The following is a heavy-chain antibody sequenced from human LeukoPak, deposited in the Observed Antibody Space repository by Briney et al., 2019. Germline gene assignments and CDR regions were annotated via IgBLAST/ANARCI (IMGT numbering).Heavy chain of an antibody. CDR2: INHSGST. CDR1: GGSFRGYY. CDR3: ARNNWFDP. Sequence: SETLSLTCAVYGGSFRGYYWSWIRQPPGKGLEWIGEINHSGSTHYNPSLKSRVTISVDTSKNQLSLKLSSVTAADTAVYYCARNNWFDPWGQGTLVTVSS. J-gene: IGHJ5*02. V-gene: IGHV4-34*01.